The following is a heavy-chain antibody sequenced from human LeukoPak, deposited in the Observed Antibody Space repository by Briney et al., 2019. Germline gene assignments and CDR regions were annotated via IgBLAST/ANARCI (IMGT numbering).Heavy chain of an antibody. J-gene: IGHJ3*02. CDR3: ANVIPRYSGSSVGAFDI. Sequence: GGSLRLSCAASGFTFSSHAMSWVRQAPGKGLECVSGISGSGGSTYSADSARGRFTISRDSFQNTRYMEVQSLREEAAAVYFCANVIPRYSGSSVGAFDIWGQGTMVIVYS. V-gene: IGHV3-23*01. CDR2: ISGSGGST. D-gene: IGHD1-26*01. CDR1: GFTFSSHA.